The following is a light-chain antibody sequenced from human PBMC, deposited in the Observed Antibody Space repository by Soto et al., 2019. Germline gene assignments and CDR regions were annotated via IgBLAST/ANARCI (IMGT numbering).Light chain of an antibody. CDR1: QSISSW. CDR2: DAS. Sequence: DIQMTQSPSTLSASVGDRVTITCRASQSISSWLAWYQQKPGKAPKLLIYDASSLESVVPSRFSGSGSATEFTLTISSLQPDEFATYYCQQYDNFYTFGQGTKLEIK. CDR3: QQYDNFYT. V-gene: IGKV1-5*01. J-gene: IGKJ2*01.